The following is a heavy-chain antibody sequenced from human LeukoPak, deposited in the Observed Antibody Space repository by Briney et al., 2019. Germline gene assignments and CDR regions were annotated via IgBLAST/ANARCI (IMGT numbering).Heavy chain of an antibody. CDR2: IYYSGST. CDR1: GGSISSYY. CDR3: ARVFGAIGTLDI. V-gene: IGHV4-59*01. Sequence: SETLSLTCTVSGGSISSYYWSWIRQPPGKGLEWIGYIYYSGSTNYNPSLKSRVTISVDTSKNQFSLKLSSVTAADTAVYYCARVFGAIGTLDIWGQGTMVTVSS. J-gene: IGHJ3*02. D-gene: IGHD3-10*01.